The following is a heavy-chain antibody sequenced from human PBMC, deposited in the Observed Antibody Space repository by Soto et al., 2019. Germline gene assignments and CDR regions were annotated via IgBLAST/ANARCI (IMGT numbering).Heavy chain of an antibody. V-gene: IGHV4-31*03. CDR1: GGSITSGGYY. Sequence: QVQLQESGPGLVRPSETLSLTCTVSGGSITSGGYYWGWIRQHPGKGLEWIGHIYYSGNTSYNPSLKSRVSMSADTSKNQFSMKLSSVTAADTAVYYCARGGWSDNWFVPWGQGTLVTVSS. CDR2: IYYSGNT. CDR3: ARGGWSDNWFVP. J-gene: IGHJ5*02. D-gene: IGHD6-19*01.